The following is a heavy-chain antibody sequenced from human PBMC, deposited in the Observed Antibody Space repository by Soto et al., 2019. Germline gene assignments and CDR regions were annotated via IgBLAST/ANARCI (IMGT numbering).Heavy chain of an antibody. D-gene: IGHD6-19*01. CDR1: GGSFSGFY. V-gene: IGHV4-34*01. Sequence: SETLSLTCAVYGGSFSGFYWSWIRQPPGKGVEWIGEINHSGSTNYNPSLKSRVTISVDTSKNQFSLKLSSVTAADTAVYYFARGGKQWLVSHYYYGMDVWGQGTTVTVSS. CDR3: ARGGKQWLVSHYYYGMDV. CDR2: INHSGST. J-gene: IGHJ6*02.